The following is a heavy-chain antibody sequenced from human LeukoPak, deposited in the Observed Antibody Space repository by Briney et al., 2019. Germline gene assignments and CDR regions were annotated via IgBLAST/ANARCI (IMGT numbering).Heavy chain of an antibody. V-gene: IGHV3-23*01. CDR3: AKAGGSSSWQEYYYYGMDV. D-gene: IGHD6-13*01. CDR2: ISGSGGST. Sequence: GGSLRLSCAASGFTFSSYAMSWVRQAPGKGLEWVSAISGSGGSTYYADSVKGRFTISRDNSKNTLYLQMNSLRAEDAAVYYCAKAGGSSSWQEYYYYGMDVWGQGTTVPASS. J-gene: IGHJ6*02. CDR1: GFTFSSYA.